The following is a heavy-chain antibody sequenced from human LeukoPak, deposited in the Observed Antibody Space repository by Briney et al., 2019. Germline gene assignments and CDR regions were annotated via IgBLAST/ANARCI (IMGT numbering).Heavy chain of an antibody. V-gene: IGHV3-23*01. CDR3: VRLMRHMFEDVYDI. J-gene: IGHJ3*02. D-gene: IGHD3-10*02. CDR2: ISATGLSA. Sequence: SGGSLRLSCVASGFTLRSFGMSWVRKAPGKGLEWVSFISATGLSAYYADSVKGRFTISRDNSKNTVYLQMNSLRVEDTAVYYCVRLMRHMFEDVYDIWGQGTMGAVSS. CDR1: GFTLRSFG.